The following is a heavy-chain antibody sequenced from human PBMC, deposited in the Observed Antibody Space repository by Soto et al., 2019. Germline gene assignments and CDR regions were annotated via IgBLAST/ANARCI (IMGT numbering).Heavy chain of an antibody. D-gene: IGHD3-22*01. CDR2: IYYSGST. CDR1: GGSISSGDYY. Sequence: QVQLQESGPGLVKPSQTLSLTCTVSGGSISSGDYYWTWIRQPPGKGLAWIGYIYYSGSTYYNPSLQSRVTISVDTSKNQFSLKLSSVTAADSAVYYCANSLGINYDDTSDIDYWGQGTLVTVSS. V-gene: IGHV4-30-4*01. J-gene: IGHJ4*02. CDR3: ANSLGINYDDTSDIDY.